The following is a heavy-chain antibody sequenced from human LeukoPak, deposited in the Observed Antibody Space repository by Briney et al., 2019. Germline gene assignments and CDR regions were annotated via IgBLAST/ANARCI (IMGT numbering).Heavy chain of an antibody. D-gene: IGHD3-10*01. CDR3: ARIKYGSGTYYFDY. CDR1: GFTFSSYG. J-gene: IGHJ4*02. CDR2: ISYDGSNK. V-gene: IGHV3-30*03. Sequence: PGGSLRLSCAASGFTFSSYGMHWVRQAPGKGLEWVAVISYDGSNKYYADSVKGRFTISRDNSKNTLYLQMNSLRAEDTAVYYCARIKYGSGTYYFDYWGQGTLVTVSS.